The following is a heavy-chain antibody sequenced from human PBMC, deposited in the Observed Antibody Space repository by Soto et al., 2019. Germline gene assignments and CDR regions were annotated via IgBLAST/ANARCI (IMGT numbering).Heavy chain of an antibody. D-gene: IGHD2-15*01. V-gene: IGHV3-23*01. CDR1: GFSFNIFA. CDR2: ISGGGGST. CDR3: AKTMGDCSGGSCYGAYSMDV. J-gene: IGHJ6*02. Sequence: GGSLRLSCAASGFSFNIFAMNWVRQAPGKGLEWVSGISGGGGSTYYADSVKGRFTISRDNSNNTLYLQMNSLRAEDTAVYYCAKTMGDCSGGSCYGAYSMDVWGQGITVTVSS.